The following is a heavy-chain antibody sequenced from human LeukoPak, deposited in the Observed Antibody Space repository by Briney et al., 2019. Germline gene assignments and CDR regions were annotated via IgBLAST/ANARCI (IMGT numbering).Heavy chain of an antibody. V-gene: IGHV3-23*01. J-gene: IGHJ4*02. CDR2: VSPPGGGT. Sequence: PGGSLRLSCVASGFSFSYHGMNWVRLAPGKGLEWVSGVSPPGGGTYYADSVKGRFTISRDDSRNTLSLQVNSLRVEDTAVYYCARDLAWGAFDYWGQGILVAVSS. CDR3: ARDLAWGAFDY. D-gene: IGHD7-27*01. CDR1: GFSFSYHG.